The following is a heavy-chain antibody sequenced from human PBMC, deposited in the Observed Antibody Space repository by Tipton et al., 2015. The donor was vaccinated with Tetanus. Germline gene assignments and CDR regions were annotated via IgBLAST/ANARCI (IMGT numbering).Heavy chain of an antibody. CDR1: GFTFSSHW. CDR3: ARDQIVEQATRDHDYGVDV. CDR2: ISSGSTYI. J-gene: IGHJ6*02. D-gene: IGHD3-22*01. V-gene: IGHV3-21*01. Sequence: SLRLSCAASGFTFSSHWMNWVRQAPGKGLEWVSSISSGSTYIYYADSVKGRFTISRDNAKNSLYLLMDSLRAEDTAVYYCARDQIVEQATRDHDYGVDVWGQGTTVTVSS.